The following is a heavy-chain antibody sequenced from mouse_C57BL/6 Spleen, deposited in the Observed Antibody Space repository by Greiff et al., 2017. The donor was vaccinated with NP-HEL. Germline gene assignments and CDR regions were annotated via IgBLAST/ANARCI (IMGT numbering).Heavy chain of an antibody. CDR1: GFTFNTYA. CDR2: IRSKSSNYAT. CDR3: VRDGHITTVPYAMDY. D-gene: IGHD1-1*01. Sequence: EVKVEESGGGLVQPKGSLKLSCAASGFTFNTYAMHWVRQAPGKGLEWVARIRSKSSNYATYYADSVKDRFTISRDDSQSMLYLQMNNLKTEDTAMYYCVRDGHITTVPYAMDYWGQGTSVTVSS. V-gene: IGHV10-3*01. J-gene: IGHJ4*01.